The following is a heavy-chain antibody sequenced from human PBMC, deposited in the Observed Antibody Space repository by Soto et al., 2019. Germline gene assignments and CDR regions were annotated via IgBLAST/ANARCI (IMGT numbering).Heavy chain of an antibody. CDR2: IYRGDST. CDR3: GRYDSSGYYWPYYYYGMDV. V-gene: IGHV3-53*01. D-gene: IGHD3-22*01. Sequence: PGGSLRLSCAASGFTVSNNYMSWVRQGPGKGLEWVSTIYRGDSTYYADSVKGRFTISRDNAKNTLYLLMNSLRAEDTAVYYCGRYDSSGYYWPYYYYGMDVWGQGTTVTVSS. J-gene: IGHJ6*02. CDR1: GFTVSNNY.